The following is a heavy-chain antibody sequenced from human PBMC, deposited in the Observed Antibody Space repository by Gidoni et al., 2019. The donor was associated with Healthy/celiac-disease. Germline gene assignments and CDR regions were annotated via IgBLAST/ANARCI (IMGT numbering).Heavy chain of an antibody. Sequence: QLQLQESGSGLVKRSQTLSLTCAVAGCPVSSGGYSWIWIRQPPGKGLELIRYIYHSGSTYYNPPLKSRVTISVDRSKNQFSLKLSSVTAADTAVYYCARGVYGGWFDPWGQGTLVTVSS. J-gene: IGHJ5*02. CDR3: ARGVYGGWFDP. V-gene: IGHV4-30-2*01. CDR2: IYHSGST. CDR1: GCPVSSGGYS. D-gene: IGHD4-17*01.